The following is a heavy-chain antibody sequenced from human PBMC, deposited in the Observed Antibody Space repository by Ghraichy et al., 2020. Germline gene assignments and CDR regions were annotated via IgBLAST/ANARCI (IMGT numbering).Heavy chain of an antibody. D-gene: IGHD2-2*01. CDR2: ISGSGGST. Sequence: VLERVSAISGSGGSTYYADSVKARFTISRDNSKNTLYLQMNSLIAEDTAVYYCAKDAVVVPAYYYGMDVWG. V-gene: IGHV3-23*01. CDR3: AKDAVVVPAYYYGMDV. J-gene: IGHJ6*02.